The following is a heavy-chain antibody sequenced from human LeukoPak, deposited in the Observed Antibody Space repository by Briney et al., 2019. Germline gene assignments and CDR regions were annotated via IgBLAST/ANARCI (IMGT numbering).Heavy chain of an antibody. CDR3: AREGGDIAAAGTPYYFDY. V-gene: IGHV4-59*01. D-gene: IGHD6-13*01. Sequence: ASGTLSLTCTVSGGSISSYYWSWIRQPPGKGLEWIGYIYYSGSTNYNPSLKSRVTISVDTSKNQFSLKLSSVTAADTAVYYCAREGGDIAAAGTPYYFDYWGQGTLDTVSS. CDR1: GGSISSYY. CDR2: IYYSGST. J-gene: IGHJ4*02.